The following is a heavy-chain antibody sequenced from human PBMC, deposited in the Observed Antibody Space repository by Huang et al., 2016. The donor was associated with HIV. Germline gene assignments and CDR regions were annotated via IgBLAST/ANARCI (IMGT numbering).Heavy chain of an antibody. CDR1: GFTFTNYA. V-gene: IGHV3-30*04. CDR2: ISYDGRNK. Sequence: QVQLVVSGGGLVQPGRSLRLSCAASGFTFTNYAIHWVRQAPSKGVEWVAFISYDGRNKCYADSGKRRFTISRDNSKSTLYLLMNSLRVDDTALYHCARSAVPGDGDWFDPWGQGTLVTVSS. J-gene: IGHJ5*02. CDR3: ARSAVPGDGDWFDP. D-gene: IGHD6-19*01.